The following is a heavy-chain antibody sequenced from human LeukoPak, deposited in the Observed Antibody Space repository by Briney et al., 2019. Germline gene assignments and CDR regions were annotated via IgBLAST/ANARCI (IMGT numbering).Heavy chain of an antibody. V-gene: IGHV3-33*01. J-gene: IGHJ4*02. CDR1: GFTFSSYG. D-gene: IGHD4-11*01. CDR3: ARDRLSTVADY. CDR2: MWYDGSNK. Sequence: GGSLRLSCAASGFTFSSYGMHWVRQAPGKGLEWVAVMWYDGSNKYYADSVKGRFTISRDNSKNTLYLQMNSLRAEDTAVYYCARDRLSTVADYWGQGTLVTVSS.